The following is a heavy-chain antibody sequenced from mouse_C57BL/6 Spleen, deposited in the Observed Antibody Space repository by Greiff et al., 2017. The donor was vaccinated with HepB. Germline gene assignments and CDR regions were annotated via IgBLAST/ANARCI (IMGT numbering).Heavy chain of an antibody. Sequence: QVQLQQSGAELMKPGASVKLSCKATGYTFTGYWIEWVKQRPGHGLEWIGEILPGSGSTNYNEKFKGKATFTADTSSNTAYMQLSSLTTEDSAIYYGARWGPIYYDYEGYFDVWGTGTTVTVSS. CDR2: ILPGSGST. CDR3: ARWGPIYYDYEGYFDV. D-gene: IGHD2-4*01. CDR1: GYTFTGYW. V-gene: IGHV1-9*01. J-gene: IGHJ1*03.